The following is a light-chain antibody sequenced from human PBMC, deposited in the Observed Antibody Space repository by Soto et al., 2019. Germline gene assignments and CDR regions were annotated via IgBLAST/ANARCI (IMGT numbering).Light chain of an antibody. CDR1: SSDVGGYNY. Sequence: QSVLTQPASVSGSPGQSITISCTGTSSDVGGYNYVSWYQQHPGKAPKLMIYEVSNRPSGVSNRFSGSKSGNTASQTISGLQAEDEADYYCSSYTSSSTPWVFGGGTKVTVL. CDR3: SSYTSSSTPWV. V-gene: IGLV2-14*01. CDR2: EVS. J-gene: IGLJ3*02.